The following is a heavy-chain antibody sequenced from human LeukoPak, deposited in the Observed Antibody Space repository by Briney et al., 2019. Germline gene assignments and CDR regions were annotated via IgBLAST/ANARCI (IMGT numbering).Heavy chain of an antibody. CDR2: IKQDGSEK. V-gene: IGHV3-7*01. CDR1: GFTFSSYW. D-gene: IGHD3-22*01. Sequence: GGSLRLSCAASGFTFSSYWMSWVRQAPGKGLEWVAHIKQDGSEKYYVDSVKGRFTISRDNAKNSLYLQMNSLRAEDTAVYYCARPTSYYDSSGYYIWGQGTLVTVSS. J-gene: IGHJ4*02. CDR3: ARPTSYYDSSGYYI.